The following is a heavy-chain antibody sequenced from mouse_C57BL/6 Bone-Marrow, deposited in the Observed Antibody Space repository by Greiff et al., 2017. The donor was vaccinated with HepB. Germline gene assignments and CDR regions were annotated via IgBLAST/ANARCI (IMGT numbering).Heavy chain of an antibody. D-gene: IGHD1-1*01. V-gene: IGHV5-6*02. CDR1: GFTFSSYG. J-gene: IGHJ2*01. CDR3: ARHRDYYGSSYYFDY. Sequence: DVKLVESGGDLVKPGGSLKLSCAASGFTFSSYGMSWVRQTPDKRLEWVATISSGGSYTYYPDSVKGRFTISRDNAKNTLYLQMSSLKSEDTAMYYCARHRDYYGSSYYFDYWGQGTTLTVSS. CDR2: ISSGGSYT.